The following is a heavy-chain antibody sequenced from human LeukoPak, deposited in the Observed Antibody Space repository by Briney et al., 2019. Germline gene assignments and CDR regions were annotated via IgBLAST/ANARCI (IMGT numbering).Heavy chain of an antibody. CDR1: GFTFSSYC. D-gene: IGHD4-17*01. V-gene: IGHV3-33*01. Sequence: GGSLRLSCAASGFTFSSYCMHCVRQAPGKGLEWVAVIWYDGSNKYYADSVKGRFTISRDNSKNTLYLQMNSLRAEDTAVYYCASSNGDYYFDYWGQGTLVTVSS. J-gene: IGHJ4*02. CDR3: ASSNGDYYFDY. CDR2: IWYDGSNK.